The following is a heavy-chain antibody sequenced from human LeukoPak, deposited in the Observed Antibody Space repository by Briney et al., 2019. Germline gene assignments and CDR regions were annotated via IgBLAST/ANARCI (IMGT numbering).Heavy chain of an antibody. CDR2: ISISGTSA. Sequence: GGSLRLSCAASGFTFSSYALSWVRQAPGRGPEWVATISISGTSAFYADSVKGRFTISRDNSKNTLYLQMNSLRAEDTAVYYCAKCFMIDGYKTGFDYWGQGTLVTVSS. CDR3: AKCFMIDGYKTGFDY. CDR1: GFTFSSYA. J-gene: IGHJ4*02. D-gene: IGHD5-24*01. V-gene: IGHV3-23*01.